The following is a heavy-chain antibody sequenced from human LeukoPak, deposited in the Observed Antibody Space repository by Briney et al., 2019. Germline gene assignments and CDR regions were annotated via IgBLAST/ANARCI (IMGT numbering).Heavy chain of an antibody. CDR3: AREARSGYYDSSGTYVY. CDR2: IYHSGST. D-gene: IGHD3-22*01. Sequence: SGTLSLTCAVSGGSISSSNWWSWVRQPPGKGLEWIGEIYHSGSTNYNPSLKSRVTISVDKSKNQFSLKLSSVTAADTDVYYCAREARSGYYDSSGTYVYWGQGTLVTVSS. CDR1: GGSISSSNW. V-gene: IGHV4-4*02. J-gene: IGHJ4*02.